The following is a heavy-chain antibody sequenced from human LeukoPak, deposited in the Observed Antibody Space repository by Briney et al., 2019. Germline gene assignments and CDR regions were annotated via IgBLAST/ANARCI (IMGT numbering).Heavy chain of an antibody. Sequence: GRSLRLSCAASGFTFSSYAMHWVRQAPGKGLEWVAVISYDGSNKYYADSVKGRFTISRDNSKNTLYLQMNSLRAEDTAVYYCATEDGYNLRHDAFDIWGQGTMVTVSS. CDR3: ATEDGYNLRHDAFDI. D-gene: IGHD5-24*01. CDR2: ISYDGSNK. CDR1: GFTFSSYA. J-gene: IGHJ3*02. V-gene: IGHV3-30-3*01.